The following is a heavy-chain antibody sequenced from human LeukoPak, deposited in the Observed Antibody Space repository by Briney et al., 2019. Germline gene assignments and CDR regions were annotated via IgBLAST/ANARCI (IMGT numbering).Heavy chain of an antibody. CDR3: ARSGLDSRYYFGMDV. Sequence: SETLSLTCTLSGGSISSYYWSWIRQPPGGGLEWIGYIYYSGSTNYNPSLKRRVTISLDTSKSQFSLKLRSVTAADTAVYYCARSGLDSRYYFGMDVWGQGTTVTVSS. CDR1: GGSISSYY. CDR2: IYYSGST. V-gene: IGHV4-59*01. D-gene: IGHD5-12*01. J-gene: IGHJ6*02.